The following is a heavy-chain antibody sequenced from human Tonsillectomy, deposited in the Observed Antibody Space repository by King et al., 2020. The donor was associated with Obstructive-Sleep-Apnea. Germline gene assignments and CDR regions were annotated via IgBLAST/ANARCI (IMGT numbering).Heavy chain of an antibody. CDR2: ISSSSSYI. CDR3: ARDSGSGRYYNVPGYYYYGMDV. V-gene: IGHV3-21*01. D-gene: IGHD3-10*01. J-gene: IGHJ6*02. CDR1: GFTFSSYS. Sequence: QLVQSGGGLVKPGGSLRLSCAASGFTFSSYSMNWVRQAPGKGLEWVSSISSSSSYIYYADSVKGRFTISRDNAKNSLYLQMNSLRAEDTAVYYCARDSGSGRYYNVPGYYYYGMDVWGQGTTVTVSS.